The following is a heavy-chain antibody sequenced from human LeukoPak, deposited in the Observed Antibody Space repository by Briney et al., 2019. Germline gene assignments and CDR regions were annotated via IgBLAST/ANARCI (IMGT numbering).Heavy chain of an antibody. Sequence: PGGSLRLSCAASGFTVDSNYLSWVRQAPGKGLEWVSTIYTGGNTYYAASVKGRFTITRDNARNSLFLQMNSLRAEDTAVYYCAREDGYCSGGNCYSYFDSWGQGTLVTVSS. D-gene: IGHD2-15*01. CDR2: IYTGGNT. V-gene: IGHV3-53*01. CDR1: GFTVDSNY. J-gene: IGHJ4*02. CDR3: AREDGYCSGGNCYSYFDS.